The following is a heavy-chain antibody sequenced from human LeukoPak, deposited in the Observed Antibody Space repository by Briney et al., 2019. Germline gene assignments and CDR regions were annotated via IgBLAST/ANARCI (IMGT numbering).Heavy chain of an antibody. D-gene: IGHD3-9*01. CDR1: GYTFTSYG. Sequence: ASVKVACKASGYTFTSYGISWVRQAPGQGLEWMGWISAYNGNTNYAQKLRGRVTMTTDTSTSTAYMELRSLRSDDTAVYYCARLGGLRYFDSAYFDYWGQGTLVTVSS. J-gene: IGHJ4*02. CDR2: ISAYNGNT. CDR3: ARLGGLRYFDSAYFDY. V-gene: IGHV1-18*01.